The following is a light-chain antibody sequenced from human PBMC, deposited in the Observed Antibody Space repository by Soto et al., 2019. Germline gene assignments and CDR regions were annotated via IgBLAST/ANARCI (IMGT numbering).Light chain of an antibody. V-gene: IGKV3-20*01. J-gene: IGKJ5*01. CDR1: QSVSSSS. CDR3: QRYGSSPLIT. Sequence: ETVLTQSPGTLSLSPGERATLSCRAIQSVSSSSLAWYQQRPGQAPRLLIYGTSSRATGIPDGFSGSGSGTDFTLTISRLEPEDFAVYFCQRYGSSPLITFGQGTRLEIK. CDR2: GTS.